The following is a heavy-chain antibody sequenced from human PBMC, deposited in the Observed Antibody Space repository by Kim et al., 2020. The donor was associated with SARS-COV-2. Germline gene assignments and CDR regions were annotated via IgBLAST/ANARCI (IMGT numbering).Heavy chain of an antibody. V-gene: IGHV4-34*01. Sequence: SETLSLTCAVYVGSFSGYYWCWSRQPPGKGLEWIGEMSDSGSTNYNPSLKSRVTISLDTSKNQFSLKMSSVAAADTATYYCARAAHYDTLTGSLDYWGQGTLVTVSA. CDR1: VGSFSGYY. D-gene: IGHD3-9*01. J-gene: IGHJ4*02. CDR2: MSDSGST. CDR3: ARAAHYDTLTGSLDY.